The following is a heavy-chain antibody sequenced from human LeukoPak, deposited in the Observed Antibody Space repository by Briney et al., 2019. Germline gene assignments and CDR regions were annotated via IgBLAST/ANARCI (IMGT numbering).Heavy chain of an antibody. CDR3: ARDTDGGNYYYYGMDV. V-gene: IGHV4-34*01. CDR1: GGSFSDYY. Sequence: SETLSLTCAVYGGSFSDYYWTWIRQPPGKGLEWIGEINHSGSTNYNPSLKSRVTISVDTSKNQFSLKLSSVTAADTAVYYCARDTDGGNYYYYGMDVWGQGTTVTVSS. J-gene: IGHJ6*02. CDR2: INHSGST. D-gene: IGHD4-23*01.